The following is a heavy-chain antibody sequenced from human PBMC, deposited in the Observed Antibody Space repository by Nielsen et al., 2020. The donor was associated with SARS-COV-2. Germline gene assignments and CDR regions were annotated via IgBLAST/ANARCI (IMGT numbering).Heavy chain of an antibody. V-gene: IGHV3-48*01. J-gene: IGHJ4*02. CDR3: ARASNGDY. CDR2: ISSSSTI. D-gene: IGHD6-6*01. Sequence: GESLKISCAASGFTFSSYSMNWVRQAPGKGLEWVSYISSSSTIYYADSVKGRFTISRDNAKNSLYLQMNSLRAEDTAVYYCARASNGDYWGQGTLVTVSS. CDR1: GFTFSSYS.